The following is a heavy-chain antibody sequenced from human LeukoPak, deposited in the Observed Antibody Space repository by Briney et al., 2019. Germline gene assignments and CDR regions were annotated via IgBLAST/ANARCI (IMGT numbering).Heavy chain of an antibody. J-gene: IGHJ4*02. V-gene: IGHV3-30*04. D-gene: IGHD1-26*01. CDR1: GFTFSSYA. CDR3: AKDIGDSGSFDY. CDR2: ISYDGSNK. Sequence: PGRSLRLSCAASGFTFSSYAMHWVRQAPGKGLEWVAVISYDGSNKYYADSVKGRFTISRDNSKNTLYPQMNSLRTEDTALYYCAKDIGDSGSFDYWGQGTLVTVSS.